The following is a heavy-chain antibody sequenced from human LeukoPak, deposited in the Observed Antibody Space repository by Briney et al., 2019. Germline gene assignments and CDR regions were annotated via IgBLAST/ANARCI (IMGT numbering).Heavy chain of an antibody. V-gene: IGHV3-33*01. J-gene: IGHJ4*02. D-gene: IGHD6-13*01. CDR3: AREVGQQLVRGTWDY. CDR1: GFTFSSYG. Sequence: GGSLRLSCAASGFTFSSYGMHWVRQAPGKGLEWVAVIWYDGSNKYYADSVKGRFTISRDNSKNTLYLQMNSLRAEDTAVYYCAREVGQQLVRGTWDYWGQGTLVTVSS. CDR2: IWYDGSNK.